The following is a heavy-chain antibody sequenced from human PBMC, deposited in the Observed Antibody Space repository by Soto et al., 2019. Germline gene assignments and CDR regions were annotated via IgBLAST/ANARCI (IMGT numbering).Heavy chain of an antibody. V-gene: IGHV3-15*01. J-gene: IGHJ4*02. CDR3: TTDFVLVQRPGKKIIVVVPAAIGY. Sequence: GGSLRLSCAASGFTFSNAWMSWVRQAPGKGLEWVGRIKSKTDGGTTDYAAPVKGRFTISRDDSKNTLYLQMNSLKTEDTAVYYCTTDFVLVQRPGKKIIVVVPAAIGYWGQGTLVTVSS. D-gene: IGHD2-2*01. CDR2: IKSKTDGGTT. CDR1: GFTFSNAW.